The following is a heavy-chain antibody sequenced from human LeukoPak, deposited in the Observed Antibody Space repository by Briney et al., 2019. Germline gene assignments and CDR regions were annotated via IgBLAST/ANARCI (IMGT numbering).Heavy chain of an antibody. CDR2: IKSKTDGGTT. CDR3: TTGGTVTFDY. D-gene: IGHD4-17*01. Sequence: GGSLTLSCAASRFTFSNGWMSWVPEAPGKGREWVGRIKSKTDGGTTDYAAPVKGRFTISRDDSKNTLYLQMNSLKTEDTAVYYCTTGGTVTFDYWGQGTLVTVSS. J-gene: IGHJ4*02. V-gene: IGHV3-15*01. CDR1: RFTFSNGW.